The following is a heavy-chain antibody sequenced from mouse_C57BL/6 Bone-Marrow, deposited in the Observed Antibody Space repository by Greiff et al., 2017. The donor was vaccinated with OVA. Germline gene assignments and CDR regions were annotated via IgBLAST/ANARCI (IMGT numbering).Heavy chain of an antibody. CDR1: GYTFTSYG. Sequence: QVQLQQSGAELARPGASVKLSCKASGYTFTSYGISWVKQRTGQGLEWIGEIYPRSGNTYYTEKFQGKATLTADKSSSTAYMELRSLTSEDSAVYFCARRKGSSYWYFDVWGTGTTVTVSS. CDR2: IYPRSGNT. J-gene: IGHJ1*03. CDR3: ARRKGSSYWYFDV. D-gene: IGHD1-1*01. V-gene: IGHV1-81*01.